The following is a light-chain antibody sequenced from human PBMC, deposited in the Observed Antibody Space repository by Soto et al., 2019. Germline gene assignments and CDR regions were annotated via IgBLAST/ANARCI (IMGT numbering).Light chain of an antibody. Sequence: DIQMTQSPSTQSASVGDRVTITCRASQSISSWLAWYQQRPGRAPEVLIYDASSLESGVPSRFSGSGSGTEFTLTISSLQPDDFATYYCQQYNSYPVTFGGGTKVEIK. CDR3: QQYNSYPVT. CDR2: DAS. V-gene: IGKV1-5*01. J-gene: IGKJ4*01. CDR1: QSISSW.